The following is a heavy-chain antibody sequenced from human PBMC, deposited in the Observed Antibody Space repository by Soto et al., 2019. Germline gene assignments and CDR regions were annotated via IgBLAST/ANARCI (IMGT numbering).Heavy chain of an antibody. D-gene: IGHD3-22*01. Sequence: QLQLQESGPGLVKPSETLSLTCTVSGGSISSSSYYWGWIRQPPGWGLEWIGSIYYSGSTYYNPSLKSRVTISVDTAKNQFSLKLSSVTAADTAVYYCARPYYYDSSGYLPDYWGQGTLVTVSS. J-gene: IGHJ4*02. CDR3: ARPYYYDSSGYLPDY. V-gene: IGHV4-39*01. CDR1: GGSISSSSYY. CDR2: IYYSGST.